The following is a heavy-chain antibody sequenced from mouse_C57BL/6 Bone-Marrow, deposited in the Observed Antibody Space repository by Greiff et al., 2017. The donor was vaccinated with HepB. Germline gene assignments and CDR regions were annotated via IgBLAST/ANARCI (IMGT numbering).Heavy chain of an antibody. V-gene: IGHV1-42*01. J-gene: IGHJ4*01. Sequence: LVESGPELVKPGASVKISCKASGYSFTGYYMNWVKQSPEKGLEWIGEINPSTGGTTYNQKFKAKATMTVDNSSSTAYMQLKSLTSEDSAVYYCARTSYYSNYYAMDYWGQGTSVTVSS. CDR3: ARTSYYSNYYAMDY. CDR2: INPSTGGT. D-gene: IGHD2-5*01. CDR1: GYSFTGYY.